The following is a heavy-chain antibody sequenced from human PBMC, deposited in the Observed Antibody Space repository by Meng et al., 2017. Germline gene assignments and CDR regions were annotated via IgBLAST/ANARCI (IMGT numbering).Heavy chain of an antibody. Sequence: QLAGSCPGLVKPSQTLSLTCTVSVCSISSGGYYWSWIRQHPGKGLEWIGYIYYSGSTYYNPFLKSLVTISVDTSKNQFSLKLSSVTAADTAVYYCARGLRCSGGSCYSSNWFDPWGQGTLVTVSS. CDR3: ARGLRCSGGSCYSSNWFDP. CDR2: IYYSGST. D-gene: IGHD2-15*01. J-gene: IGHJ5*02. CDR1: VCSISSGGYY. V-gene: IGHV4-31*01.